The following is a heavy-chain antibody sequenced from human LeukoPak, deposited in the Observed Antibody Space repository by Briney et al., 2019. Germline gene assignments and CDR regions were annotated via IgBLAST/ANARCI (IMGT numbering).Heavy chain of an antibody. CDR2: IYPGDSDT. CDR3: ARLPYRSSWYLYGMDV. D-gene: IGHD6-13*01. V-gene: IGHV5-51*01. J-gene: IGHJ6*02. CDR1: GYSFTSYW. Sequence: GESLQISCKGSGYSFTSYWIGWVRQMPGKGLEWMGIIYPGDSDTRYSPSFQGQVTISADKSISTAYLQWSSLKASDTAMYYCARLPYRSSWYLYGMDVWGQGTTVTVSS.